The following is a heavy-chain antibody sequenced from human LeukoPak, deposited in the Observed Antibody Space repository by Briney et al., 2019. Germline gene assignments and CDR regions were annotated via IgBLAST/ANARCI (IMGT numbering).Heavy chain of an antibody. CDR2: IYYSGGT. V-gene: IGHV4-39*01. CDR3: ARHKAESDSWYWFDP. J-gene: IGHJ5*02. Sequence: SETLSLTCTDSGVSITSTNYYWGWIRQTRGRGLEWIGTIYYSGGTHHNPSLKSLDTISLDTSKTQLSLKLNPVTAADSPVYYCARHKAESDSWYWFDPWGQENLVTVSP. CDR1: GVSITSTNYY. D-gene: IGHD1-14*01.